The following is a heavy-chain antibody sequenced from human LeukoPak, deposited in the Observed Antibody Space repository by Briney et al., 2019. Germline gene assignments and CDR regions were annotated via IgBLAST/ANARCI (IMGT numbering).Heavy chain of an antibody. CDR2: ISGNSSII. J-gene: IGHJ3*02. D-gene: IGHD5-24*01. Sequence: GGSLRLSCAASGFTFSSYSMNWVRQAPGKRLEWMSYISGNSSIIYYTPSVKGRFTISRDNGKYSLYLQMNSLRDDDTAVYFCARGTWDGDRAFDIWGQGAMVTVSS. CDR3: ARGTWDGDRAFDI. V-gene: IGHV3-48*02. CDR1: GFTFSSYS.